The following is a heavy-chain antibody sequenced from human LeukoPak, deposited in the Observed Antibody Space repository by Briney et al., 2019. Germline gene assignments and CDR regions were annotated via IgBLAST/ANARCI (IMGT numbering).Heavy chain of an antibody. CDR2: IYYSGST. Sequence: TSETLSLTCTVSGGSISSSSYYWGWIRQPPGKGLEWIGYIYYSGSTNYNPSLKSRVTISVDTSKNQFSLKLSSVTAADTAVYYCARGGAVLHRAPYCMDVWGKGTTVTVSS. V-gene: IGHV4-61*05. CDR1: GGSISSSSYY. J-gene: IGHJ6*03. CDR3: ARGGAVLHRAPYCMDV. D-gene: IGHD3-16*01.